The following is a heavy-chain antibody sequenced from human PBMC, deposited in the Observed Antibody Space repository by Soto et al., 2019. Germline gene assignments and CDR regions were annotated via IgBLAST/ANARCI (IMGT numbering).Heavy chain of an antibody. D-gene: IGHD2-2*01. J-gene: IGHJ5*02. CDR2: INHSGST. CDR1: GGSFSGYY. CDR3: ARGQGSVIVVVPAATEGTSWFDP. V-gene: IGHV4-34*01. Sequence: ASETLSLTCAVYGGSFSGYYWSWIRQPPGKGLEWIGEINHSGSTNYNPSLKSRVTISVDTSKNQFSLKLSSVTAADTAVYCCARGQGSVIVVVPAATEGTSWFDPWGQGTLVTVSS.